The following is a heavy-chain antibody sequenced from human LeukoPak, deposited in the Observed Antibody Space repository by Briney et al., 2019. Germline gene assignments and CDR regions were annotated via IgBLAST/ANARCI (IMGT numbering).Heavy chain of an antibody. J-gene: IGHJ4*02. CDR2: IYSSGST. Sequence: SETLSLTCTVSGGSTNSDYWSWIRQPAGQGLEWIGRIYSSGSTNYNPSLKSRVTISVDTSKKQFSLKLNSVTAADTAVYYCARDTTTVTTNDYWGQGTLVTVSS. D-gene: IGHD4-17*01. CDR1: GGSTNSDY. V-gene: IGHV4-4*07. CDR3: ARDTTTVTTNDY.